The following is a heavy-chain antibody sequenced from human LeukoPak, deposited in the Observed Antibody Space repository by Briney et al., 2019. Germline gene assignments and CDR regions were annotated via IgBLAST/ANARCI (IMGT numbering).Heavy chain of an antibody. CDR2: INPNSGGT. D-gene: IGHD6-13*01. Sequence: ASVKVSCKASGYTFTGYYMHWVRQAPGQGLEWMGWINPNSGGTNYAQKFHGRVTMTRDTSISTAYMELSRLRSDDTAVYYCAREVQQLVKYYFDYWGQGTLVTVSS. V-gene: IGHV1-2*02. CDR1: GYTFTGYY. J-gene: IGHJ4*02. CDR3: AREVQQLVKYYFDY.